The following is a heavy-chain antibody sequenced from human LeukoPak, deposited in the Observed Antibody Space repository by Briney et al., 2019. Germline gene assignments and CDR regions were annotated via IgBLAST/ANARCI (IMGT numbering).Heavy chain of an antibody. D-gene: IGHD2-2*01. V-gene: IGHV3-23*01. CDR3: ARPKYSNSYYWFDP. CDR1: GFTFSDYA. CDR2: ISGFGGST. Sequence: PGGSLRVSCAASGFTFSDYAMTWVRQAPGKGLEWVSGISGFGGSTYYADSMKGRFTISRDNSKNTLFLQMHSLRADDTAVYYCARPKYSNSYYWFDPWGQGTLVTVSS. J-gene: IGHJ5*02.